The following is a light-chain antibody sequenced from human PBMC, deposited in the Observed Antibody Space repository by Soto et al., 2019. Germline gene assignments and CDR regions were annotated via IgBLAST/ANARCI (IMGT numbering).Light chain of an antibody. CDR2: AAS. CDR1: QGISSY. CDR3: PQYYSYPPTFT. J-gene: IGKJ3*01. V-gene: IGKV1-8*01. Sequence: AIRMTQSPSSLSASTGDRVTITCRASQGISSYLAWYQQKPGKAPKLLIYAASTLQSGVPSRFSGSGSGTDFILTISCPQPEHXPNYSCPQYYSYPPTFTVGPXTKVDIK.